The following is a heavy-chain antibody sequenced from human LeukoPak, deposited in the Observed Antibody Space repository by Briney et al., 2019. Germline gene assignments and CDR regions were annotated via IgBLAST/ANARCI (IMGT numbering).Heavy chain of an antibody. CDR2: ISAYNGNT. CDR3: ARVGGGYSYGTVDY. J-gene: IGHJ4*02. V-gene: IGHV1-18*01. Sequence: ASVKVSCKASGYTFTSYGISWVRQAPGQGLEWMGWISAYNGNTNYAQKLQGRVTMTTDTSTSTAYMALRSLRSDDTAVYYCARVGGGYSYGTVDYWGQGTLVTVSS. CDR1: GYTFTSYG. D-gene: IGHD5-18*01.